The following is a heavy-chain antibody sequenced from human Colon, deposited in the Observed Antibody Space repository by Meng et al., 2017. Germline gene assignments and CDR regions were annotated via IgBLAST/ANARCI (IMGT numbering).Heavy chain of an antibody. V-gene: IGHV6-1*01. D-gene: IGHD3-22*01. J-gene: IGHJ5*02. Sequence: LRLSCAISGDSVASNSAAWNWIRQSPSRGREWLGRTYYRSKWYNDYAVSVKSRVTINPDTSKNQFSLQLNSVTPEDTAVYYCARDRDYYDSSGYSMGYNWFDPWGQGTLVTVSS. CDR1: GDSVASNSAA. CDR3: ARDRDYYDSSGYSMGYNWFDP. CDR2: TYYRSKWYN.